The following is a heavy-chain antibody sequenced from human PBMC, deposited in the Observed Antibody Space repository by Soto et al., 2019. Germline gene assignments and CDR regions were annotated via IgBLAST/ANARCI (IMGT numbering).Heavy chain of an antibody. CDR2: ISYDGSNK. V-gene: IGHV3-30*18. CDR3: AKDAVVVVAATLNWFDP. CDR1: RFTFSSYG. J-gene: IGHJ5*02. D-gene: IGHD2-15*01. Sequence: QVQLVESGGGVVQPGRSLRLSCAASRFTFSSYGMHWVRQAPGKGLEWVAVISYDGSNKYYADSVKGRFTISRDNSKNTLYLQMNSLRPEDTAVHYCAKDAVVVVAATLNWFDPWGQGTLVTVSS.